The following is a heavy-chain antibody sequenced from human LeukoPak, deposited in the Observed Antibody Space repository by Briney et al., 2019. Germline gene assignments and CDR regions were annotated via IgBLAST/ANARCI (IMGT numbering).Heavy chain of an antibody. Sequence: PSETLSLTCTVSGGSISSSSYYWGWIRQPPGKGLEWIGSIYHSGSTYYNPSLKSRVTISVDTSKNQFSLKLSSVTAADTAVYYCARSYFGSGTFNGFDYWGQGTLVTVSS. D-gene: IGHD3-10*01. V-gene: IGHV4-39*07. J-gene: IGHJ4*02. CDR3: ARSYFGSGTFNGFDY. CDR1: GGSISSSSYY. CDR2: IYHSGST.